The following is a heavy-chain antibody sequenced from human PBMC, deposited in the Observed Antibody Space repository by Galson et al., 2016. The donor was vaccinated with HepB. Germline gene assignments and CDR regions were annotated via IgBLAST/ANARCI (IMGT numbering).Heavy chain of an antibody. CDR3: VKDRASRLSSRGWLVHDAFDL. J-gene: IGHJ3*01. Sequence: SLRLSCAASGFTFSGYEMAWVRQTPAKGLEWVSTVGGGGGNTHYAGSVKGRFTISRDNSKNTLYLQMNSLKVEDTAVYFCVKDRASRLSSRGWLVHDAFDLWGHGTTVIVSS. D-gene: IGHD6-19*01. CDR2: VGGGGGNT. V-gene: IGHV3-23*01. CDR1: GFTFSGYE.